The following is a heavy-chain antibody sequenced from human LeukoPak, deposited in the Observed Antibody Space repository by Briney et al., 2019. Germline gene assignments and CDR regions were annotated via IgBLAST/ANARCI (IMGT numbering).Heavy chain of an antibody. J-gene: IGHJ4*02. Sequence: SETLSLTCSVSGGSISSYDWSWIRQPPGKGLEWIGYISYSGNTNYNPSLKSRVTISVDTSKNQFSLKLSSVTAADTAVYYCATRSTGVAATFDCWGQGALVTVSS. V-gene: IGHV4-59*01. CDR3: ATRSTGVAATFDC. CDR1: GGSISSYD. D-gene: IGHD2-15*01. CDR2: ISYSGNT.